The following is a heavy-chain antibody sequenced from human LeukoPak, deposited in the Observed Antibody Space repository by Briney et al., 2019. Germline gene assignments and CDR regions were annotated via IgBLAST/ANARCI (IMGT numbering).Heavy chain of an antibody. CDR2: IYYSGRT. CDR1: GGSISSSSYY. V-gene: IGHV4-39*01. D-gene: IGHD3-10*01. CDR3: ARQNVLLWFGEG. Sequence: PSETLSLTCTFSGGSISSSSYYWGWIRQPPGKGLEWIGSIYYSGRTYYDPSLKSRVTISVDTSKNQFSLKLSSVTAADTAVYYCARQNVLLWFGEGWGQGTLVTVSS. J-gene: IGHJ4*02.